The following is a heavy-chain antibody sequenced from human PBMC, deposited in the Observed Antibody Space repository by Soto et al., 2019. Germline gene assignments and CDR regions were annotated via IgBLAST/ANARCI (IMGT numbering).Heavy chain of an antibody. Sequence: EVQLVESGGGLVQPGGSLRLSCAASGFTFSSDSMNWVRQAPGKGLEWVSYISSSSSTIYYADSVKGRFTISRDNAKNSVYLQMNSLRAEDTAVYYCARGAYYYDSSGLSYWGQGTLVTVSS. D-gene: IGHD3-22*01. CDR3: ARGAYYYDSSGLSY. CDR1: GFTFSSDS. CDR2: ISSSSSTI. V-gene: IGHV3-48*01. J-gene: IGHJ4*02.